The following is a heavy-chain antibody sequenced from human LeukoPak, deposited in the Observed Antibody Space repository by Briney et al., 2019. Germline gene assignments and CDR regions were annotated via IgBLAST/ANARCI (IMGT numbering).Heavy chain of an antibody. V-gene: IGHV1-8*03. D-gene: IGHD3-16*01. Sequence: ASVKVSCKASGYTFTSYDINWVRQATGQGLEWMGWMNPNSGNTGYAQKFQGRVTITRNTSISTAYMELSSLRSEDTAVYYCARLMITFGRTYREDYWGQGTLVTVSS. CDR2: MNPNSGNT. J-gene: IGHJ4*02. CDR3: ARLMITFGRTYREDY. CDR1: GYTFTSYD.